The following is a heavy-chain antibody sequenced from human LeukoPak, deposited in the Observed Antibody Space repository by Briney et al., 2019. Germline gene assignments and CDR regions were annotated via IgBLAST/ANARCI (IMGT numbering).Heavy chain of an antibody. CDR3: AKGAPRYFDWSTDAFDI. D-gene: IGHD3-9*01. Sequence: GGSLRLSCAASGFTFSSYEMNWVRQAPGKGLEWVSYISSSGSTIYYADSVKGRFTISRDNAKNSLYLQMNSLRAEDTAVYYCAKGAPRYFDWSTDAFDIWGQGTMVTVSS. V-gene: IGHV3-48*03. CDR2: ISSSGSTI. J-gene: IGHJ3*02. CDR1: GFTFSSYE.